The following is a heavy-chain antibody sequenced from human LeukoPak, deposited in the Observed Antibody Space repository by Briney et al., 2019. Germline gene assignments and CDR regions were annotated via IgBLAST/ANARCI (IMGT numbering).Heavy chain of an antibody. D-gene: IGHD6-19*01. CDR3: ARDRIGWLDY. CDR1: GFTFSNYA. J-gene: IGHJ4*02. V-gene: IGHV3-64*01. CDR2: ISSNGGST. Sequence: SGGSLRLSCAASGFTFSNYAMHWVRQAPGKGLEYVSAISSNGGSTYYANSVKGRFTISRDNSKNTLYLQMGSLRAEDMAVYYCARDRIGWLDYWGQGALVTVSS.